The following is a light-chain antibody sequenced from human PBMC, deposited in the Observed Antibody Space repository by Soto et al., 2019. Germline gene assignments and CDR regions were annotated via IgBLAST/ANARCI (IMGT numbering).Light chain of an antibody. V-gene: IGLV1-47*01. CDR2: RNN. J-gene: IGLJ2*01. CDR3: AAWDDSLSVVV. Sequence: QSVLTQPPSASGTPGQRVTISCSGSSSNIGSNYVYWYQQRPGTAPKLLIYRNNQRPSGVPDRFSGSKSGTSASLAISGLRSEDEDDYYCAAWDDSLSVVVFGGGTKLTVL. CDR1: SSNIGSNY.